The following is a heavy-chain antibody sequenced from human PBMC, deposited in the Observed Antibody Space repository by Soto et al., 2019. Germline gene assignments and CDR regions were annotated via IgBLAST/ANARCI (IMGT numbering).Heavy chain of an antibody. CDR3: ARVGYCSGGSCYGDDAFDI. CDR2: INPSGGST. CDR1: GYTFTSYY. D-gene: IGHD2-15*01. Sequence: ASVKVSCKASGYTFTSYYMHWVRQAPGQGLEWMGIINPSGGSTSYAQKFQGRVTITADESTSTAYMELSSLRSEDTAVYYCARVGYCSGGSCYGDDAFDIWG. J-gene: IGHJ3*02. V-gene: IGHV1-46*01.